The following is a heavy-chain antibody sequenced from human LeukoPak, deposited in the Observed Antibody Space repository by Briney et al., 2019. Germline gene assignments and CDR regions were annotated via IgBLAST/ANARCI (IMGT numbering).Heavy chain of an antibody. V-gene: IGHV4-61*02. J-gene: IGHJ6*03. CDR3: AREGLTTVTTPKYYYYYYMDV. CDR2: IYTSGST. CDR1: GGSISSGSYY. Sequence: SETLSLTCTVSGGSISSGSYYWSWIRQPAGKGLEWIGRIYTSGSTNYNPSLKSRVTISVDTSKNQFSLKLSSVTAADTAVYYCAREGLTTVTTPKYYYYYYMDVWGKGTTVTVSS. D-gene: IGHD4-11*01.